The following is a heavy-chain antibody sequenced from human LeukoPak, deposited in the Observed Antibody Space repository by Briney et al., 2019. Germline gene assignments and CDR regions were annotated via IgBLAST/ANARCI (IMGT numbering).Heavy chain of an antibody. D-gene: IGHD6-19*01. CDR1: GGSISSYH. Sequence: SETLSLTCTVSGGSISSYHWSWIRQPPGKGLEWIGYIYYSGSTNYNPSLKSRVTISVDTSKNQFSLKLSSVTAADTAVYYCAREGSSGWYGFDYWGQGTLVTVSS. V-gene: IGHV4-59*01. CDR2: IYYSGST. J-gene: IGHJ4*02. CDR3: AREGSSGWYGFDY.